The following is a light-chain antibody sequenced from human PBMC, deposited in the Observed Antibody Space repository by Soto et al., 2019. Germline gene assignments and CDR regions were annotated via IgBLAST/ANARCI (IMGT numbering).Light chain of an antibody. CDR3: CSYVIDGSWV. Sequence: QSALTQPASVSGSPGQSITISCTGTNIVSWYQQHPGKAPKLLIFEANKRPSGISNRFSASKSGNTASLTISAVQADDEADYYCCSYVIDGSWVFGGWTKLTVL. CDR1: NI. J-gene: IGLJ3*02. V-gene: IGLV2-23*01. CDR2: EAN.